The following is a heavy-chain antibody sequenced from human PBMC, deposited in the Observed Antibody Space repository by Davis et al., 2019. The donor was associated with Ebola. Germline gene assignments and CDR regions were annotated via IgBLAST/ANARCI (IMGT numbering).Heavy chain of an antibody. V-gene: IGHV3-9*01. CDR3: AREGYDYIWGSYRVYFDY. Sequence: SLKISCAASGFNFEVYAMHWVRQVPGKGLEWVSGISWNSGTKTYADSVKGRSSSSRDNARNTLYLEMNSLRDEDTAVYYCAREGYDYIWGSYRVYFDYWGQGTLVTVSS. CDR2: ISWNSGTK. CDR1: GFNFEVYA. J-gene: IGHJ4*02. D-gene: IGHD3-16*02.